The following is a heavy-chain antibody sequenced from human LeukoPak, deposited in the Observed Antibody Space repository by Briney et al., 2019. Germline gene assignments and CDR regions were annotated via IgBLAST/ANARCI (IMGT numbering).Heavy chain of an antibody. D-gene: IGHD3-10*01. CDR1: GYTLTELS. Sequence: ASVKVSCKVSGYTLTELSMHWVRQAPGKGLEWMGGFDPEDGETIYAQKFQGRVTMTEDTSTDTAYMELSSLRSEDTAVYYCATMVRGVYYMDVWGKGTTVIISS. V-gene: IGHV1-24*01. CDR2: FDPEDGET. J-gene: IGHJ6*03. CDR3: ATMVRGVYYMDV.